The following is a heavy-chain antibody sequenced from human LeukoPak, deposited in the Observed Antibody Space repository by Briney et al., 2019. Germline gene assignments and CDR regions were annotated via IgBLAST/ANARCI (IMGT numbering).Heavy chain of an antibody. CDR1: GYSFTSYW. CDR3: ARRWLGYCSDGTCYSPGPFDY. CDR2: IYSGDSDT. V-gene: IGHV5-51*01. Sequence: GESLKISCKGSGYSFTSYWIGWVRQMPGKGLEWMGIIYSGDSDTRYSPSFQGQVTVSADKSISTAYLQWSSLKASDTAMYYCARRWLGYCSDGTCYSPGPFDYWGQGTLVTVSS. J-gene: IGHJ4*02. D-gene: IGHD2-15*01.